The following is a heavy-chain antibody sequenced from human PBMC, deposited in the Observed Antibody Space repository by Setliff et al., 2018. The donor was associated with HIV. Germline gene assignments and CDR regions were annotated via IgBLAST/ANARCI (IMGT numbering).Heavy chain of an antibody. CDR2: IYYSGST. V-gene: IGHV4-59*11. D-gene: IGHD4-17*01. CDR3: ARVGYGDISGLDY. Sequence: PSETLSLTCTVSGGSISSHYWSWIRQPPGKGLEWIGSIYYSGSTDYNPSLKSRVTITIDMSKNQFSLKLRPLTAADTAVYYCARVGYGDISGLDYWGQGTLVTVSS. J-gene: IGHJ4*02. CDR1: GGSISSHY.